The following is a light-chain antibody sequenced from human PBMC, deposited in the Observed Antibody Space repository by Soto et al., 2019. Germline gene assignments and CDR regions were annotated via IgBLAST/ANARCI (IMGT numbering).Light chain of an antibody. V-gene: IGKV3-20*01. CDR1: QSFSSSY. Sequence: IVLTQSPYTLSLSPVERASLFCRASQSFSSSYLAWYQQKPGQPPMLLIYGASSRATGIPDRFSGSGSGTDFTLTISRLEPEDFAVFYCQHYDSLPITFGQGTRLEIK. CDR3: QHYDSLPIT. J-gene: IGKJ5*01. CDR2: GAS.